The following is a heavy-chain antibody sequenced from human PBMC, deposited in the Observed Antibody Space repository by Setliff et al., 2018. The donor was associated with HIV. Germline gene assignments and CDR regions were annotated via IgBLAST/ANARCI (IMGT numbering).Heavy chain of an antibody. CDR2: INPNSGGT. V-gene: IGHV1-2*02. J-gene: IGHJ4*02. CDR1: GYTFTSYY. Sequence: ASVKVSCKASGYTFTSYYMHWVRQAPGQGLEWMGWINPNSGGTNYAQKFQGRVTMTRDTSISTAYMELSRLRSDDTAVYYCARTLPQYTNLFDYWGQGTLVTVS. D-gene: IGHD5-18*01. CDR3: ARTLPQYTNLFDY.